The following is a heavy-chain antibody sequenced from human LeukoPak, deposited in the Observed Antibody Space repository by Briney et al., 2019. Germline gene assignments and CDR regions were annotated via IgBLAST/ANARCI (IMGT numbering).Heavy chain of an antibody. CDR3: AKDIVVVPAAQADAFDI. J-gene: IGHJ3*02. V-gene: IGHV3-11*01. D-gene: IGHD2-2*01. CDR1: GFTFSDYY. Sequence: GGSLRLSCAASGFTFSDYYMSWIRQAPGKGLEWVSYISSSGSTIYYADSVKGRFTISRDNSKNTLYLQMNSLRAEDTAVYYCAKDIVVVPAAQADAFDIWGQGTMVTVSS. CDR2: ISSSGSTI.